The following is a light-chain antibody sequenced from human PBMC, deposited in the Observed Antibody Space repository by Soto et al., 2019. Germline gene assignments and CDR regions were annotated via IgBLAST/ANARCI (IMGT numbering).Light chain of an antibody. CDR3: CSYAGSSTVV. CDR1: SSDVGSYNL. V-gene: IGLV2-23*01. CDR2: EGS. Sequence: QSALTQPASVSGSPGQSITISCTGTSSDVGSYNLVSWYQQHPGKAPKLMIYEGSKRPSGVSNRFSGSKYGNTASLTISGLQAEDEADYYCCSYAGSSTVVFGGGTTVTVL. J-gene: IGLJ2*01.